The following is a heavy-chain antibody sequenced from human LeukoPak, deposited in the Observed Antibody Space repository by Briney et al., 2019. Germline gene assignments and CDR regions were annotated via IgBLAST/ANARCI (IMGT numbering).Heavy chain of an antibody. V-gene: IGHV5-51*01. CDR3: ARHSDVIGAI. CDR2: IYPRDSDT. Sequence: PGESLKISCKASGYTFTHQWIGWVRQMSGSGLEWMGIIYPRDSDTIYSPSFQGHVTISADTSINTAYQEWSSLEASDTAIYYCARHSDVIGAIWGQGTLVTVSS. CDR1: GYTFTHQW. J-gene: IGHJ4*02. D-gene: IGHD3-10*01.